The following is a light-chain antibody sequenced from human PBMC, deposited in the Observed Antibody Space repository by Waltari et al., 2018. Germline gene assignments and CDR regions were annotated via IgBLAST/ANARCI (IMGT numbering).Light chain of an antibody. CDR2: GAS. CDR3: QQYNDWPPWT. V-gene: IGKV3-15*01. CDR1: QSVASS. Sequence: IVMTQSPDTLPXSPGARLTLSCSASQSVASSLAWYPQKSGQPPSILIFGASTRASGVPDRFTGSGSGTDFTLTISSLQXXXFGVYYCQQYNDWPPWTFGQGTRVEVK. J-gene: IGKJ1*01.